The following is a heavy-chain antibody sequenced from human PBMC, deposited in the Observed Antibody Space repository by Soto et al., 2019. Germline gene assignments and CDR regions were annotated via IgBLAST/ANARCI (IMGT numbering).Heavy chain of an antibody. Sequence: LSLTCTVSGGSISSYYWSWIRQPPGKGLEWIGYIYYSGSTNYNPSLKSRVTISVDTSKNQFSLKLSSVTAADTAVYYCARDLGDCSGGSCTDYWGQGTLVTVSS. CDR3: ARDLGDCSGGSCTDY. J-gene: IGHJ4*02. D-gene: IGHD2-15*01. CDR1: GGSISSYY. V-gene: IGHV4-59*01. CDR2: IYYSGST.